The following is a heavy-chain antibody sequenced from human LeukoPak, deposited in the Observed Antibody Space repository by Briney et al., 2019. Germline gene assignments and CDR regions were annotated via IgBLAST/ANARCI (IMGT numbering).Heavy chain of an antibody. CDR2: ISSSSSYI. Sequence: GCSLTLSCAVSGFTVSNNYMIWVRQAPGKGLEWVSSISSSSSYIYYADSVKGRFTISRDNAKNSLYLQMNSLRAEDTAVYYCAREPVSIGGHFDYWGQGTLVTVSS. J-gene: IGHJ4*02. D-gene: IGHD3-10*01. CDR1: GFTVSNNY. CDR3: AREPVSIGGHFDY. V-gene: IGHV3-21*01.